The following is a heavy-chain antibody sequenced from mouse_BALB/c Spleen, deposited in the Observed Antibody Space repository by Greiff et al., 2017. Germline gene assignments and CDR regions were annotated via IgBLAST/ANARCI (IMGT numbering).Heavy chain of an antibody. CDR1: GFTFSNYW. V-gene: IGHV6-6*02. Sequence: EVKLVESGGGLVQPGGSMKLSCVASGFTFSNYWMNWVRQSPEKGLEWVAEIRLKSNNYATHYAESVKGRFTISSADSKSSVYLQMNNLGAEDTGIYYCTAYDYGAMDYWGQGTSVTVSS. J-gene: IGHJ4*01. CDR2: IRLKSNNYAT. CDR3: TAYDYGAMDY. D-gene: IGHD6-5*01.